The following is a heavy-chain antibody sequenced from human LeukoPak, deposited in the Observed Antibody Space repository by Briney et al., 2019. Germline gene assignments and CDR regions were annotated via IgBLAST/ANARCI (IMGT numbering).Heavy chain of an antibody. Sequence: GGSLRLSCAASGLSFSSFAMSWVRQAPARGLEWLSSMKGTGGKFYADSVRGRFTLSRDDSRNTVYLQLNNLRVEDTALYYCARASWVSSADAVRWGQGTVVTVSS. V-gene: IGHV3-23*01. J-gene: IGHJ4*02. CDR2: MKGTGGK. CDR1: GLSFSSFA. CDR3: ARASWVSSADAVR. D-gene: IGHD3-16*01.